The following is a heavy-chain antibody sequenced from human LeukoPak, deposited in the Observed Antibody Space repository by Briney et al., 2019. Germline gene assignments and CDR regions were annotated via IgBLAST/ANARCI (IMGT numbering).Heavy chain of an antibody. CDR3: ARYDYGDCWFDP. CDR2: ISDSGST. J-gene: IGHJ5*02. CDR1: GGSMNNYY. V-gene: IGHV4-59*01. D-gene: IGHD4-17*01. Sequence: PSETLSLTCTVSGGSMNNYYWSWIRQALGKGLEWIGYISDSGSTNYNPSLRSRVTISVDTSKNQFSLKLSSVTAADTALYYCARYDYGDCWFDPWGQGTLVTVSS.